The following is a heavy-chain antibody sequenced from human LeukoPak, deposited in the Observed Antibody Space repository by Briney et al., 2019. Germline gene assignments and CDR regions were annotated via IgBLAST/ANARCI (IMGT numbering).Heavy chain of an antibody. CDR1: EFTFSTYC. D-gene: IGHD1-7*01. J-gene: IGHJ4*02. Sequence: GGSLRLSCAASEFTFSTYCMNGVRHATAKGREWVSSISSSSTYIYYSDSVKGRFTISRDNDKNTLYLQMDSLRAADTAVYYCAREGLLEIPYSTSDYWGQGTLVTVSS. CDR2: ISSSSTYI. CDR3: AREGLLEIPYSTSDY. V-gene: IGHV3-21*01.